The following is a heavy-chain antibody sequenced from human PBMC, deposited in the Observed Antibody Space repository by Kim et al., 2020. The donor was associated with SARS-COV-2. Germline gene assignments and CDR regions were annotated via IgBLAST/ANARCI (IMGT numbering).Heavy chain of an antibody. CDR3: AHTEYYYDNSGYYFDY. CDR2: IYWDDDK. V-gene: IGHV2-5*02. CDR1: GFSLSTSGVG. D-gene: IGHD3-22*01. Sequence: SGPTLVNPTQTLTLTCTFSGFSLSTSGVGVGWIRQPPGKALEWLALIYWDDDKRYSPSLRSRLTITKDTSKNQVVLTMTNMDPVDTATYYCAHTEYYYDNSGYYFDYWGQGTLVTVSS. J-gene: IGHJ4*02.